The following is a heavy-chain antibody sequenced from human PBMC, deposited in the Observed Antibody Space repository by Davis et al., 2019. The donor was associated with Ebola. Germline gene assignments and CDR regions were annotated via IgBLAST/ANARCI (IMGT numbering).Heavy chain of an antibody. CDR1: GYSFTSYW. J-gene: IGHJ4*02. CDR2: IYPGDSDT. V-gene: IGHV5-51*01. Sequence: GESLKLSCKGSGYSFTSYWIGWVRQMPGKGLEWMGIIYPGDSDTRYSPSFQGQVTISADKSISTAYLQWSSLKASDTAMYYCARHNTASSLRFDYWGQGTLVTVSS. CDR3: ARHNTASSLRFDY. D-gene: IGHD6-6*01.